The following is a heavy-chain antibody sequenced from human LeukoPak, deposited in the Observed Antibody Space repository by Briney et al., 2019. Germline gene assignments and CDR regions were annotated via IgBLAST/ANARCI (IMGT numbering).Heavy chain of an antibody. CDR2: ISSSGSTI. J-gene: IGHJ4*02. V-gene: IGHV3-48*03. Sequence: GGSLRLSCAASGFTFSSYEMNWVRQAPGKGLEWVSYISSSGSTIYYADSVKGRFTISRDNAKNSLYLQMSSLRAEDTAVYYCASTSGGYAAAIDYWGQGTLVTVSS. CDR1: GFTFSSYE. D-gene: IGHD5-12*01. CDR3: ASTSGGYAAAIDY.